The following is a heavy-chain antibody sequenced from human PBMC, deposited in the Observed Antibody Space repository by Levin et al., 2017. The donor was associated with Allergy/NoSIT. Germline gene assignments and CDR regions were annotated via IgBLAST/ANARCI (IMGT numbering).Heavy chain of an antibody. J-gene: IGHJ6*02. CDR2: ISNSGRTI. CDR3: ARKSSWINSYYYYGMDV. D-gene: IGHD6-13*01. V-gene: IGHV3-48*03. Sequence: GGSLRLSCAASGFTFSSYEMNWVRQAPGKGLEWVSYISNSGRTIYYADSVKGRFTISRDNAKNSLYLQMNSLRAEDTAVYYCARKSSWINSYYYYGMDVWGQGTTVTVSS. CDR1: GFTFSSYE.